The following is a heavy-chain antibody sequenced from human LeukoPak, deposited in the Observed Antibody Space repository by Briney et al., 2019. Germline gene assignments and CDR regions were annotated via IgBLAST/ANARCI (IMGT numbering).Heavy chain of an antibody. Sequence: SETLSLTCTVSDGSISDYYWNWIRQPPGKGLEWIGYMYYSGSTNYKPSLKSRVTMSADTSRNHLSLKLSSVTAADTAVYYCARSLPVTAAGSNWFDPWGQGTLVTVSS. J-gene: IGHJ5*02. D-gene: IGHD6-13*01. CDR2: MYYSGST. CDR1: DGSISDYY. V-gene: IGHV4-59*01. CDR3: ARSLPVTAAGSNWFDP.